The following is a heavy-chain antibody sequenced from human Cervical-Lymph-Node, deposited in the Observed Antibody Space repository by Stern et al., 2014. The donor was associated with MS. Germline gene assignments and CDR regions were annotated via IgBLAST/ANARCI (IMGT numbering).Heavy chain of an antibody. CDR2: ISRQKPYI. J-gene: IGHJ4*02. Sequence: EVQLVESGGGLVKPGGSLKLSCAASGFNFNNSTMAWFRQHPGRGLEWFSSISRQKPYIPSADSLKGRFIVSCDHAKKYISMHHNSLRAKDTAVYYCTRMFKGFCRQGVCDYLDYWGQGTLVTVSS. D-gene: IGHD2-8*01. V-gene: IGHV3-21*03. CDR1: GFNFNNST. CDR3: TRMFKGFCRQGVCDYLDY.